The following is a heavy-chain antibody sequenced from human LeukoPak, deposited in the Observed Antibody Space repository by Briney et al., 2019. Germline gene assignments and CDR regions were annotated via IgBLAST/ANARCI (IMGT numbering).Heavy chain of an antibody. V-gene: IGHV4-59*01. J-gene: IGHJ4*02. D-gene: IGHD2-21*02. CDR3: ARDFCGGDCYSTPTALYY. CDR2: IYYSGST. Sequence: PSETLSLTCTVSGGSISSYYWSWIRQPPGKGLEWIGYIYYSGSTNYNPSLKSRVTISVKTSKNQFSLKLSSVTAADTAVYYCARDFCGGDCYSTPTALYYWGQGTLVTVSS. CDR1: GGSISSYY.